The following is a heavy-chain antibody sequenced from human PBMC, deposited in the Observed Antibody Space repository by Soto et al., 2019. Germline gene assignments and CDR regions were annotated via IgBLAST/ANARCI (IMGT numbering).Heavy chain of an antibody. CDR2: IIPILGIA. V-gene: IGHV1-69*04. Sequence: SVKVSCKASGGTFSSYTITWVRQAPGQGLEWMGRIIPILGIANYAQKFQGRVTITADKSTGTAYMELSSLRSEDTAVYYCAKDAEWRSTTIPPYYYYYGMDVWGQGTTVTVSS. CDR3: AKDAEWRSTTIPPYYYYYGMDV. D-gene: IGHD2-2*01. J-gene: IGHJ6*02. CDR1: GGTFSSYT.